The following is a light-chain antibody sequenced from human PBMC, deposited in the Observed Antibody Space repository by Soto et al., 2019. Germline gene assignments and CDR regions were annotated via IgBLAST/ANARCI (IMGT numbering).Light chain of an antibody. CDR3: QQYSNWPSWT. V-gene: IGKV3-15*01. Sequence: EKVMTQSPATLSMSPGERATLSCRASQSVSSFLAWYQQKPGQAPRLLIYGASTRATGIPARFSGSGSGTEFTLPISSLQSEDFAVYYCQQYSNWPSWTFGQGTKVEVQ. J-gene: IGKJ1*01. CDR1: QSVSSF. CDR2: GAS.